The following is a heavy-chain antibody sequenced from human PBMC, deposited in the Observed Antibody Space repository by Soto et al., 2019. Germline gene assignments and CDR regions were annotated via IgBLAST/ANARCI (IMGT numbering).Heavy chain of an antibody. CDR1: GGSISSSSYY. J-gene: IGHJ4*02. V-gene: IGHV4-39*01. CDR2: IYYSGST. D-gene: IGHD3-10*01. Sequence: QLLESGPGLVKPSETLSLTCTVSGGSISSSSYYWGWIRQPPGKGLEWIGSIYYSGSTYYNPSLKSRVTISVDTSKNQFSLKLISVTAADTAVYYCARLGATHFDYWGQGPLVTVSS. CDR3: ARLGATHFDY.